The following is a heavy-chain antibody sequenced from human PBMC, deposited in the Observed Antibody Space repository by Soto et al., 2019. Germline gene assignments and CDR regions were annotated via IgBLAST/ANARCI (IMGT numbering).Heavy chain of an antibody. CDR3: ARVFSGYDPISIYYYYYMDV. CDR1: GFTFSSYS. V-gene: IGHV3-21*03. D-gene: IGHD5-12*01. CDR2: ISSSSSYI. Sequence: EVQLVESGGGLVKPGGSLRLSCAASGFTFSSYSMNWVRQAPGKGLEWVSSISSSSSYIYYADSVKGRFTISRDNATNSLYLQMNSLRAEDTAVYYYARVFSGYDPISIYYYYYMDVWGKGTTVTVSS. J-gene: IGHJ6*03.